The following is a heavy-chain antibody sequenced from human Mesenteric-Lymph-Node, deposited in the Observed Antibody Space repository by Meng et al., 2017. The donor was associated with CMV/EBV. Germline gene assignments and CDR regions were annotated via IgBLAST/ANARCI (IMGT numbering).Heavy chain of an antibody. J-gene: IGHJ6*02. Sequence: GESLKISCAASGFTFSDYYMNWIRQAPGKGLEWVSYISSSGSTIYYADSVKGRFTISRDNAKNSLYLQMNSLRAEDTAVYYCARTDRTYYYYGMDVWGQGTTVTVSS. D-gene: IGHD1-7*01. V-gene: IGHV3-11*04. CDR2: ISSSGSTI. CDR3: ARTDRTYYYYGMDV. CDR1: GFTFSDYY.